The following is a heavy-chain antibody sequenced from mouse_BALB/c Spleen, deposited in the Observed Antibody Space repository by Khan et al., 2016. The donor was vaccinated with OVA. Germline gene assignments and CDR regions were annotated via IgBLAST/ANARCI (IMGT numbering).Heavy chain of an antibody. V-gene: IGHV1S41*01. CDR2: IAPGSGSS. CDR1: GYTFTSYW. Sequence: DLVKPGASVKLSCKASGYTFTSYWINWIKQRPGQGLEGLGRIAPGSGSSSYNEMFKGTTILTVDTSSTTTFIQFSSLSTEDSAVYFCARSNYYGSSHYALDYWGQGTSVTVSS. J-gene: IGHJ4*01. CDR3: ARSNYYGSSHYALDY. D-gene: IGHD1-1*01.